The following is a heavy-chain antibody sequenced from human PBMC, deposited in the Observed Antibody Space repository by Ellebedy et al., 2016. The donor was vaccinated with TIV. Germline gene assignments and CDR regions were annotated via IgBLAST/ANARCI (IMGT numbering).Heavy chain of an antibody. J-gene: IGHJ4*02. Sequence: PGGSLRLSCAASGFTFSSHAMHWVRQAPGKGLEWVTFISYDGSRRYYADSVKGRFTLSRDNSKNTLDLQMSSLKTEDTAVYYCARIGYSYEFDYWGQGTLVTVSS. CDR2: ISYDGSRR. D-gene: IGHD5-18*01. CDR1: GFTFSSHA. V-gene: IGHV3-30-3*01. CDR3: ARIGYSYEFDY.